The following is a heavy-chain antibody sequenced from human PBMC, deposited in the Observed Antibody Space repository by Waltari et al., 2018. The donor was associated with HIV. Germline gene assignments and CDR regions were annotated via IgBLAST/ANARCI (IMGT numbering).Heavy chain of an antibody. Sequence: QVQLQESGPGLVKPSETLSLTCAVSGYSISSGYYWGWIRQPPGKGLEWIGSFWRTGSTYYNPSLKSRFTISGDTSKNQFSLNLTSVTAAETAVYFCARLPYSTSRFDYWGQGTLVTVSS. D-gene: IGHD6-6*01. CDR1: GYSISSGYY. CDR3: ARLPYSTSRFDY. CDR2: FWRTGST. V-gene: IGHV4-38-2*01. J-gene: IGHJ4*02.